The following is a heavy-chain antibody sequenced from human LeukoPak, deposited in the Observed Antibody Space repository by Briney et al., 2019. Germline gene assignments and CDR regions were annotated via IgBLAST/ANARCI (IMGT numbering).Heavy chain of an antibody. CDR3: ARARDYGDYFDY. Sequence: SETLSLTCTVSGGPISSYYWSWLRQPPGKGLEWIGYIYYSGSTNYNPSLKSRVTISVDTSKNQFSLKLSSVTAADTAVYYCARARDYGDYFDYWGQGTLVTVSS. V-gene: IGHV4-59*01. CDR1: GGPISSYY. D-gene: IGHD4-17*01. CDR2: IYYSGST. J-gene: IGHJ4*02.